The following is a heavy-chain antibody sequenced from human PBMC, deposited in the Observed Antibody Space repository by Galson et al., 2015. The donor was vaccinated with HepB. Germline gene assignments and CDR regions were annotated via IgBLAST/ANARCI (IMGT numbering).Heavy chain of an antibody. CDR1: GFTFSSYA. Sequence: SLRLSCAASGFTFSSYAMSWVRQAPGKGLEWVSAISGSGGSTYYADSVKGRFTISRDNSKNTLYLQMNSLRAEDTAVYYCATRPRIMITFGGVIAQHLWGQGTLVTVSS. V-gene: IGHV3-23*01. D-gene: IGHD3-16*02. CDR2: ISGSGGST. J-gene: IGHJ4*02. CDR3: ATRPRIMITFGGVIAQHL.